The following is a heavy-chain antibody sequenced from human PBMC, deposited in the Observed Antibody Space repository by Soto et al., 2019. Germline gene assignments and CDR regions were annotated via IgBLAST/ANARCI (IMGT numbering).Heavy chain of an antibody. CDR1: GGSISSGGYY. J-gene: IGHJ4*02. CDR3: ARGDYGGNSGHDY. CDR2: IYYSGST. V-gene: IGHV4-31*03. Sequence: QVQLQESGPGLVKPSQTLSLTCTVSGGSISSGGYYWSWIRQHPGKGLEWIGYIYYSGSTYYNPSRKSRVTISVDTSKNQFSRKLSSVTAADTAVYYCARGDYGGNSGHDYWGQGTLVTVSS. D-gene: IGHD4-17*01.